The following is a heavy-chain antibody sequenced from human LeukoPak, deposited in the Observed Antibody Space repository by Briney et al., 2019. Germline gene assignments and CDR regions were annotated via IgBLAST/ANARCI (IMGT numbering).Heavy chain of an antibody. Sequence: PSQTLSLTCTVSGGSISSGGYYWSWIRQHPGKGLEWIGYIYYSGSTYYDPSLKSRVTISVDTSKNQFSLKLSSVTAADTAVYYCARQQLVPNDAFDIWGQGTMVTVSS. V-gene: IGHV4-31*03. D-gene: IGHD6-13*01. CDR1: GGSISSGGYY. CDR3: ARQQLVPNDAFDI. J-gene: IGHJ3*02. CDR2: IYYSGST.